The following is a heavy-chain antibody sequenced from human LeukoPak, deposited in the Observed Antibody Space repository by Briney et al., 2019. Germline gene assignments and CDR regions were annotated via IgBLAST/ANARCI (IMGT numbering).Heavy chain of an antibody. V-gene: IGHV1-18*01. J-gene: IGHJ6*02. CDR3: ARDKGVPAAISGYYGMDV. D-gene: IGHD2-2*02. CDR1: GYTLTSYG. CDR2: ISAYNGNT. Sequence: TSVKVSCKASGYTLTSYGISWVRQAPGQGLEWMGWISAYNGNTNYAQKLQGRVTMTTDTSTSTAYMELRSLRSDDTAVYYCARDKGVPAAISGYYGMDVWGQGTTVTVSS.